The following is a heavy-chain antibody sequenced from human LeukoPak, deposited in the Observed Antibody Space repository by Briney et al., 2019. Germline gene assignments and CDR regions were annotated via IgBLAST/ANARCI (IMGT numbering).Heavy chain of an antibody. V-gene: IGHV4-39*07. J-gene: IGHJ3*01. CDR1: GGSISSSSYY. CDR3: ARVRDGFPLAFDL. Sequence: PSETLSLTCTVSGGSISSSSYYWGWIRQPPGKWLAWIGRLDDSGSANYNPSLNSRVSISVDTSKSQFSLNLSSVTAADTAVYYCARVRDGFPLAFDLWGQGTMVTVSS. CDR2: LDDSGSA. D-gene: IGHD5-24*01.